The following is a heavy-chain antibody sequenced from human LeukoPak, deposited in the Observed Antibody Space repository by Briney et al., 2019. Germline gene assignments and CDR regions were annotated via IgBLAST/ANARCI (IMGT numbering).Heavy chain of an antibody. D-gene: IGHD5-18*01. V-gene: IGHV4-34*01. J-gene: IGHJ4*02. CDR3: ASNDRQHYSYGID. Sequence: PSETLSLTCAVYGGSFSGYYWSWIRQPPGKGLEWIGEINHSGSTNYSPSLKSRVTISVDTSKNQFSLKLSSVTAADTAVYYCASNDRQHYSYGIDWGQGTLVTVSS. CDR1: GGSFSGYY. CDR2: INHSGST.